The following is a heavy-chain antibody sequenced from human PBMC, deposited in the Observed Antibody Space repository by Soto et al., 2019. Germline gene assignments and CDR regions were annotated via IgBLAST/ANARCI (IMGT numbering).Heavy chain of an antibody. CDR1: GFTFSSYW. J-gene: IGHJ4*02. V-gene: IGHV3-7*01. CDR3: ARIKVRGVISPFFDY. CDR2: IKQDGSEK. D-gene: IGHD3-10*01. Sequence: PGGPLRLSCAASGFTFSSYWMSWVRQAPGKGLEWVANIKQDGSEKYYVDSVKGRFTISRDNAKNSLYLQMNSLRAEDTAVYYCARIKVRGVISPFFDYWGQGTLVTVSS.